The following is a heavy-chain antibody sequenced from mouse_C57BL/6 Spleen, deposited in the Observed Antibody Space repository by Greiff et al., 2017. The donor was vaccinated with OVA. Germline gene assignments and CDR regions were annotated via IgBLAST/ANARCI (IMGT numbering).Heavy chain of an antibody. D-gene: IGHD3-3*01. Sequence: EVKLVESGGGLVKPGGSLKLSCAASGFTFSDYGMHWVRQAPEKGLEWVAYISSGSSTIYYADTVKGRFTISRDNAKNTRFLQMTSLRSEDTAMYYCVTGEGDWGQGTTLTVSS. CDR3: VTGEGD. CDR1: GFTFSDYG. J-gene: IGHJ2*01. CDR2: ISSGSSTI. V-gene: IGHV5-17*01.